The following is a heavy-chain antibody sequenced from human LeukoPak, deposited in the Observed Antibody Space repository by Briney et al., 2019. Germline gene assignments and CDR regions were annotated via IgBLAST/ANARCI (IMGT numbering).Heavy chain of an antibody. Sequence: PGGSLRLSCAASGFTFSSYVMNWVRQAPGKGLVWVSHINSDVSSTNYADSVKGRSTISRDNAKNTLYLQMNSLRAEDTAVYYCASGRWSDYLDYWGQGTLVTASS. D-gene: IGHD3-3*01. CDR3: ASGRWSDYLDY. J-gene: IGHJ4*02. CDR2: INSDVSST. V-gene: IGHV3-74*01. CDR1: GFTFSSYV.